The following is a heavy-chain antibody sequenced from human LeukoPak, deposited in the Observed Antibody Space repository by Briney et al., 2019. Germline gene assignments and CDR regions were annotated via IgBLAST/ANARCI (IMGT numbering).Heavy chain of an antibody. CDR2: IDHTGDRT. D-gene: IGHD6-13*01. V-gene: IGHV3-23*01. CDR3: AKAGSISWYDH. CDR1: GFTFSSYT. Sequence: QPGVSLRLSCAASGFTFSSYTMAWVRQAPGKGLEWISDIDHTGDRTYYRDSVKGQFTISRDNSKNTLYLQMNSLRVEDTATYYCAKAGSISWYDHWGRGTLVTVS. J-gene: IGHJ5*02.